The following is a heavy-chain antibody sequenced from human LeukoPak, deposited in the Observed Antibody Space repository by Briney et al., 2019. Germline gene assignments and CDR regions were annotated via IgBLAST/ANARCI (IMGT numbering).Heavy chain of an antibody. V-gene: IGHV4-34*01. J-gene: IGHJ3*02. CDR3: ARGDPIVVVPAAKTRRAFDI. CDR1: GGSFSGYY. Sequence: PSETLSLTCAVYGGSFSGYYWSWIRQPPGKGLEWIGEINHSGSTNYNPSLKSRVTISVDTSKNQFSLKLSSVTAADTAVYYCARGDPIVVVPAAKTRRAFDIWGQGTMVTVSS. CDR2: INHSGST. D-gene: IGHD2-2*01.